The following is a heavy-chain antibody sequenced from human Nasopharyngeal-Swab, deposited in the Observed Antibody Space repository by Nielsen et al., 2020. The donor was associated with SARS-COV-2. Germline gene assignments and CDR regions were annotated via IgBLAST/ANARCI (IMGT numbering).Heavy chain of an antibody. Sequence: GESLKISCAASGFTFSSYAMSWVRQAPGKGLEWVSAISGSGGSTYYADSVKGRFTISRDNSKNTLYLQMNSLRAEDTAVYYCAKGYSGSYYALYYYYMDVWGKGTTVTVSS. CDR3: AKGYSGSYYALYYYYMDV. CDR1: GFTFSSYA. D-gene: IGHD1-26*01. V-gene: IGHV3-23*01. CDR2: ISGSGGST. J-gene: IGHJ6*03.